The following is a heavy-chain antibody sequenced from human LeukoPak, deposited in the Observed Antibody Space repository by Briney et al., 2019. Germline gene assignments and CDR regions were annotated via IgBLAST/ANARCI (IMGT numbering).Heavy chain of an antibody. CDR3: ARVSSSWYYFDY. D-gene: IGHD6-13*01. Sequence: EASVKVSCKASGYTFTSYGISWVRQAPGQGREWMGWISAYNGNTNYAQKLQGRVTMTTDTSTSTAYMELRSLRSDDTAVYYCARVSSSWYYFDYWGQGTLVTVSS. CDR2: ISAYNGNT. CDR1: GYTFTSYG. J-gene: IGHJ4*02. V-gene: IGHV1-18*04.